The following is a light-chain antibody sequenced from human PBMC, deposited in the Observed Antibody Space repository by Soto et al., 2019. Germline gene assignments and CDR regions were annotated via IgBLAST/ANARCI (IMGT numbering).Light chain of an antibody. CDR1: QSVSEW. J-gene: IGKJ1*01. V-gene: IGKV1-5*01. CDR3: QQYNSSPWT. CDR2: DAS. Sequence: DIQMTQSPSTLSASIGDSVTIPCRASQSVSEWLAWYQQKPGKAPKVLIYDASSLQSGVPARFSGSGSATEFTLTISSLQPDDFATYYYQQYNSSPWTFGQGTKVVIK.